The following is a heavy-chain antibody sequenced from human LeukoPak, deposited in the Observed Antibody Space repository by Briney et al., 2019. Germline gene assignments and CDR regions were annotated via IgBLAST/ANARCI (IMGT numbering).Heavy chain of an antibody. V-gene: IGHV4-39*02. J-gene: IGHJ3*02. Sequence: SETLSLTCTVSGGSISSSLYHWGWIRQSPGKNLEWLGSIYYTGTTHYNPSLKSRVTISVDTSKNQFSLNLSSVTAADTAVYYCAREPSPYTTGWYWGIWGQGTMVTVSS. CDR1: GGSISSSLYH. CDR2: IYYTGTT. CDR3: AREPSPYTTGWYWGI. D-gene: IGHD6-19*01.